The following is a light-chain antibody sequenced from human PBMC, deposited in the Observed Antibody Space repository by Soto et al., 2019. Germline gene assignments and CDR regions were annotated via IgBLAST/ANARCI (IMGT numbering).Light chain of an antibody. CDR1: QSVYSY. Sequence: EIVLTQSPATLSLSPGERATLSCRASQSVYSYLAWYQQKPGQAPRLLIYDASNRATGIPARFSGSGSGTDFTLTISSLEPEDFAVYYCRQRSNWPPVTFGQGTRLEIK. V-gene: IGKV3-11*01. CDR3: RQRSNWPPVT. J-gene: IGKJ5*01. CDR2: DAS.